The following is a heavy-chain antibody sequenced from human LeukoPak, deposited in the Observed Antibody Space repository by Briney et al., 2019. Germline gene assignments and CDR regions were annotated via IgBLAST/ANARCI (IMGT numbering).Heavy chain of an antibody. V-gene: IGHV1-69*01. D-gene: IGHD2-21*01. CDR2: IIPIFGTA. J-gene: IGHJ6*02. CDR3: ARVWSYYNYGMDV. CDR1: EGTFSSYA. Sequence: ASVKVSCKASEGTFSSYAISWVRQAPGQGLEWMGGIIPIFGTANYAQKFQGRVTITADESTSTAYMELSSLRSEDTAVYYCARVWSYYNYGMDVWGQGTTVTVSS.